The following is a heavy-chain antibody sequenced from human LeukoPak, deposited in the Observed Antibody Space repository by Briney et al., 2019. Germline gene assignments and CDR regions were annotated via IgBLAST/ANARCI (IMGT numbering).Heavy chain of an antibody. J-gene: IGHJ4*02. D-gene: IGHD3-10*01. CDR1: GYSFTSYW. CDR2: IYPGDSDT. V-gene: IGHV5-51*01. Sequence: GESLKISCKGSGYSFTSYWIGWVRQMPGKGLEWMGIIYPGDSDTRYSPSFQGQVTISADKSISTAYLQWSSLKASDTAMYYCARREYVNYYGSGSYYKPDYLGYWGQGTLVTVSS. CDR3: ARREYVNYYGSGSYYKPDYLGY.